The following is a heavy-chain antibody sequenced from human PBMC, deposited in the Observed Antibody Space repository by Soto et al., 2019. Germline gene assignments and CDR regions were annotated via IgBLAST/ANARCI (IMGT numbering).Heavy chain of an antibody. CDR3: AKDKVYGDPYYYYYYMDV. CDR1: GFTFSSYG. J-gene: IGHJ6*03. Sequence: QVQLVESGGGVVQPGRSLRLSCEASGFTFSSYGMHWVRQAPGKGLEWAAVISYDGSNKYYADSVKGRFTISRDNSKNTLYLQMNSLRAEDTAVYYCAKDKVYGDPYYYYYYMDVWGKGTTVTVSS. D-gene: IGHD4-17*01. CDR2: ISYDGSNK. V-gene: IGHV3-30*18.